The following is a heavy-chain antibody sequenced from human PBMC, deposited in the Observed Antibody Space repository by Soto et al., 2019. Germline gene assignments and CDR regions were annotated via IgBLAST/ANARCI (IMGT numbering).Heavy chain of an antibody. D-gene: IGHD2-15*01. CDR2: ISVSGDNT. J-gene: IGHJ4*02. CDR3: ARDGGGNYFKFFFDH. V-gene: IGHV3-23*01. CDR1: GFTLSSCF. Sequence: HPXGSLRLCCAASGFTLSSCFMSWVRQAPGKGLEWVSAISVSGDNTYFADSVKGRFTISRDTSENTLSLQMNSLRAEDTAVYYCARDGGGNYFKFFFDHWGQGTPVTVSS.